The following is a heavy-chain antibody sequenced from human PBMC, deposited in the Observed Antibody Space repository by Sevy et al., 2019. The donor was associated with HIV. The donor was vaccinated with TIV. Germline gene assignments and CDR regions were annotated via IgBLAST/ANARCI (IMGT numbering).Heavy chain of an antibody. CDR2: ISSSSSTT. V-gene: IGHV3-48*01. CDR1: GFTFSSYS. CDR3: ARMDIVVVPAANYYYGMDV. J-gene: IGHJ6*02. D-gene: IGHD2-2*03. Sequence: GGSLRLSCAASGFTFSSYSMNWVRQAPGKGLEWVSYISSSSSTTYYADSVKGRFTISRDNAKNSLYLQMNSLRAEDTAVYYCARMDIVVVPAANYYYGMDVWGQGTTVTVSS.